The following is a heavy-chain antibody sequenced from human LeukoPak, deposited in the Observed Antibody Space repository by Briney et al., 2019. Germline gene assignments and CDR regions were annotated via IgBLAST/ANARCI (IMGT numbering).Heavy chain of an antibody. V-gene: IGHV4-39*07. CDR2: IYCSGRT. D-gene: IGHD3-9*01. Sequence: PSETLSLTCTVSYGSFRDISYYWGWIRQPPGKGLEWIGSIYCSGRTYYNSSRKSRFTISVDTSKHQFSLKVTSVTAADTAVYYCASAYYDILGGHFDYWGQGTLVTVSS. J-gene: IGHJ4*02. CDR1: YGSFRDISYY. CDR3: ASAYYDILGGHFDY.